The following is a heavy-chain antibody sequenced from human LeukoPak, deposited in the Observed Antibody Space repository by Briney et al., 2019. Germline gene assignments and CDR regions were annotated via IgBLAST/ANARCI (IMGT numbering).Heavy chain of an antibody. Sequence: AGESLKISCKGSGYDFSSYWIGWVRQKPGKGLEWMAIIWPRHSDKKYSPSFQGQVTISADKSTSTAYLQWSRLEVSDTATYYCVRHGGILVDGAFDYWGQGTPVTVSS. CDR1: GYDFSSYW. CDR3: VRHGGILVDGAFDY. V-gene: IGHV5-51*01. CDR2: IWPRHSDK. J-gene: IGHJ4*02. D-gene: IGHD2-15*01.